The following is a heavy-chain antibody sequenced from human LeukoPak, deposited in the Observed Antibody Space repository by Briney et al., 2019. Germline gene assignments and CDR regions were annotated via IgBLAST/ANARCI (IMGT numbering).Heavy chain of an antibody. CDR2: ITATSLHI. Sequence: GGSLRLSCAASGVTFSGYSMNWVRQAPGKGLEWVSAITATSLHIYYADSVKGRFTISRDNAKNSLYLQMNSLRVEDTAIYYCVKLGDSGSSVYNWFDSWGQGTLVTVSS. CDR1: GVTFSGYS. CDR3: VKLGDSGSSVYNWFDS. J-gene: IGHJ5*01. V-gene: IGHV3-21*01. D-gene: IGHD1-26*01.